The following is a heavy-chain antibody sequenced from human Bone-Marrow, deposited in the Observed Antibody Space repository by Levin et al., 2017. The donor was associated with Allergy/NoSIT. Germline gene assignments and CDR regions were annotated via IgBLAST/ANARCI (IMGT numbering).Heavy chain of an antibody. CDR3: ATVASGSYSDY. D-gene: IGHD3-10*01. CDR1: GLSISGSNYY. V-gene: IGHV4-39*07. J-gene: IGHJ4*02. CDR2: IYFRGTT. Sequence: TASETLSLTCNVSGLSISGSNYYWAWIRQPPGKGLEWIGNIYFRGTTYYNPSLKGRVTMSVDTSENHFSLKLNSVTAADTAVYYCATVASGSYSDYWGQGTLVTVSS.